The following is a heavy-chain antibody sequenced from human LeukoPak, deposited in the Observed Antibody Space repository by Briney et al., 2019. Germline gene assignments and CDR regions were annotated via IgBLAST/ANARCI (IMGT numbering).Heavy chain of an antibody. CDR3: ARGHYDVLTSSYKWTPDY. D-gene: IGHD3-9*01. Sequence: GGSLRLSCAASGFTFSTYNMNWVRQAPGKGLEWVSSITSGGGCTYYADSVKGRFTTSRDNAKNSLSLRLDSLRAEDTAVYYCARGHYDVLTSSYKWTPDYWGQGTLVTVSS. J-gene: IGHJ4*02. CDR2: ITSGGGCT. V-gene: IGHV3-21*06. CDR1: GFTFSTYN.